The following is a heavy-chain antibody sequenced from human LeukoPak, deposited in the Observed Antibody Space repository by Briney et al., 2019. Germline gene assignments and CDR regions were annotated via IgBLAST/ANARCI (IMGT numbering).Heavy chain of an antibody. CDR1: GGSFSRYF. CDR2: INTSGST. V-gene: IGHV4-4*09. D-gene: IGHD6-13*01. Sequence: NPSETRSLTCTVSGGSFSRYFWSWIRQPPGKGLEWIGYINTSGSTNYNPSLKSRVTRPENPPKNQPSLKLTSVTVTDPAVFYCGRHASTSIAAASPYEYWGQGALVTVAS. J-gene: IGHJ4*02. CDR3: GRHASTSIAAASPYEY.